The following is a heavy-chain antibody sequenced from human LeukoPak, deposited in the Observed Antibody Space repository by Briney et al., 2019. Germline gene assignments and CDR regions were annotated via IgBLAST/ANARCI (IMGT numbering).Heavy chain of an antibody. D-gene: IGHD2-8*01. CDR2: MPYDGSNK. CDR1: GFTFSTYS. J-gene: IGHJ3*02. CDR3: ARGLSLRDAFDI. Sequence: GGSLRLSCAASGFTFSTYSMHWVRQAPGKGLEWVAVMPYDGSNKYFADFVRGRFTISRDNSNNMLYLDMNSLRTEDTAVYYCARGLSLRDAFDIWGQGTMVTVSS. V-gene: IGHV3-30*04.